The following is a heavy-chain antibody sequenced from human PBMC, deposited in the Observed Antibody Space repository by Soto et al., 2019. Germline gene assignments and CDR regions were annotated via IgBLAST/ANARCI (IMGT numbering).Heavy chain of an antibody. D-gene: IGHD3-22*01. CDR1: GGFSRRER. CDR2: INHSGST. Sequence: SQELSLTWTVSGGFSRRERWLVSRLLLGKGKEWIGEINHSGSTNYNPSLKSRVTISADTSKNQFSLKLSSVTAADTAVYYCARRGWSSGYYYNTRAFDIWGQGTMVTVSS. J-gene: IGHJ3*02. V-gene: IGHV4-34*01. CDR3: ARRGWSSGYYYNTRAFDI.